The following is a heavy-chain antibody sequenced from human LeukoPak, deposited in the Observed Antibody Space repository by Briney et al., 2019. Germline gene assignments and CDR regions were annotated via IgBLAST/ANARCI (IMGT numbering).Heavy chain of an antibody. CDR2: ISAYNGNT. CDR3: SRDLYLSWCSCYSLIYNYYYGMDV. V-gene: IGHV1-18*01. J-gene: IGHJ6*02. D-gene: IGHD2-15*01. Sequence: ASVKASCKASGYTFTSYGISWVRQAPGQGLEWRGWISAYNGNTNYAQKLQGRVTMTTDTSTSTAYMELRSLRSDRTAVYYCSRDLYLSWCSCYSLIYNYYYGMDVWGQGTTVTVSS. CDR1: GYTFTSYG.